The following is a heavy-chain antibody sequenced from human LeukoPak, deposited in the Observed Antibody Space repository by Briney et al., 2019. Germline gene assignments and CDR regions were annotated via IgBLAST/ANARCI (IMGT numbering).Heavy chain of an antibody. D-gene: IGHD2-2*01. CDR3: ARGIYCSSTSCYVGLFDY. J-gene: IGHJ4*02. Sequence: GGSLRLSCAASGFTFSSYAMHWVRQAPGKGLEWVAVISYDGSNKYYADSVKGRFTISRDNSKNTLYLQMNSLRAEDTAVYYCARGIYCSSTSCYVGLFDYWGQGTLVTVSS. CDR1: GFTFSSYA. CDR2: ISYDGSNK. V-gene: IGHV3-30*01.